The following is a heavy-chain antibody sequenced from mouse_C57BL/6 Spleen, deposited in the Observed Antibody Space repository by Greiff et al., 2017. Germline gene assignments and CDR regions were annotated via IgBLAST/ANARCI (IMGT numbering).Heavy chain of an antibody. D-gene: IGHD1-1*01. CDR3: ARKYYGGDFDD. CDR1: GYTFTSYW. J-gene: IGHJ1*03. V-gene: IGHV1-50*01. Sequence: QVQLQQPGAELVKPGASVKLSCKASGYTFTSYWMQWVKQRPGQGLEWIGEIDPSDSYTNYNPKFKGKATLTVDTSSRTSYMPLSSQTSKDSAVYYGARKYYGGDFDDWGKGTTVTVSS. CDR2: IDPSDSYT.